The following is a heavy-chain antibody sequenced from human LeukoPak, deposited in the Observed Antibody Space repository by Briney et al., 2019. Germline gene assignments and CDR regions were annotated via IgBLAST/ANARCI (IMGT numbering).Heavy chain of an antibody. CDR2: INPNSGGT. V-gene: IGHV1-2*04. CDR1: GYTFTGYY. Sequence: ASVKVSCKASGYTFTGYYMHWVRQAPGQGLEWMGWINPNSGGTNYAQKFQGWVTMTRDTSISTAYMELSRLRSDDTAVYYCARGRSGSYFGAFDIWGQGTMVTVSS. J-gene: IGHJ3*02. D-gene: IGHD1-26*01. CDR3: ARGRSGSYFGAFDI.